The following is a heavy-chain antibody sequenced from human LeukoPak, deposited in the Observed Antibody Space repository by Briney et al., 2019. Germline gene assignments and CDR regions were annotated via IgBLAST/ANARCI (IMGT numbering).Heavy chain of an antibody. CDR2: ISSSSSTI. V-gene: IGHV3-48*01. D-gene: IGHD3-16*01. CDR1: GFTFSSYG. J-gene: IGHJ4*02. Sequence: PGGSLRLSCAASGFTFSSYGMSWVRQAPGKGLEWVSYISSSSSTIYYADSVKGRFTISRDNAKNSLYLQMNSLRAEDTAVYYCARGGAGITFGGVINSLYFDYWGQGTLVTVSS. CDR3: ARGGAGITFGGVINSLYFDY.